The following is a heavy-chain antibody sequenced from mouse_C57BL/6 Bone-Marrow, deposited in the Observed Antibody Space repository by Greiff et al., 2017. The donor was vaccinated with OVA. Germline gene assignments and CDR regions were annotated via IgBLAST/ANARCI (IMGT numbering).Heavy chain of an antibody. J-gene: IGHJ3*01. V-gene: IGHV5-6*01. CDR3: ARLYYYGSSSWFAY. D-gene: IGHD1-1*01. CDR2: ISSGGSYT. Sequence: VQLQQSGGDLVKPGGSLKLSCAASGFTFSSYGMSWVRQTPDKRLEWVATISSGGSYTYYPDSVKGRFTISRDNAKNTLYLQMSSLKSEDTAMYYCARLYYYGSSSWFAYWGQGTLVTVSA. CDR1: GFTFSSYG.